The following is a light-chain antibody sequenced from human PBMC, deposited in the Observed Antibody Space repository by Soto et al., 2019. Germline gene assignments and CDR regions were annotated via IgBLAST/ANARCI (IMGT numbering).Light chain of an antibody. V-gene: IGKV3-20*01. Sequence: EIVLTQSPGTLSLSPGERATLSCRASQSVSSSYLAWYQQKPGQAPRLLIYGAFNRATGIPDRFSGSGSGTDFILTFSRLEPEDFAVYYCQQYGDSPATFGPGTKVDIK. J-gene: IGKJ3*01. CDR3: QQYGDSPAT. CDR2: GAF. CDR1: QSVSSSY.